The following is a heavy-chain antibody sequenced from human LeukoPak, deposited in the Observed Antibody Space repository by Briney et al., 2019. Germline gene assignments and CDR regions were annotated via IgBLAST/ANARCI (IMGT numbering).Heavy chain of an antibody. V-gene: IGHV3-33*08. D-gene: IGHD2-21*02. CDR1: GFTFRGYG. CDR3: AIRLRSDEI. Sequence: PGRTLRPSSAASGFTFRGYGTDCGCRAPREGLEGLAVIWYGGCNKHYADSVKGRFTNSRDNSKNTLYLQMNSLRAEDTAVYYCAIRLRSDEIWGQGTMVTVSS. CDR2: IWYGGCNK. J-gene: IGHJ3*02.